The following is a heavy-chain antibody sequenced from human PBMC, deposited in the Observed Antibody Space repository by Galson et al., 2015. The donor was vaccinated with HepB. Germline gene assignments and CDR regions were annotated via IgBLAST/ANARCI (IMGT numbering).Heavy chain of an antibody. D-gene: IGHD2-2*01. CDR2: IYPGDSDA. J-gene: IGHJ6*03. V-gene: IGHV5-51*01. Sequence: QSGAEVKKPGESLKISCKSSGYSFSTYWLAWVRQMPGKGLEWMGTIYPGDSDARYSPSFQGQVTISADKSISTAYLQWSSLKASDTAMYYCARQYRTTWASCYNYYYYMDVWGNGTTVTVSS. CDR3: ARQYRTTWASCYNYYYYMDV. CDR1: GYSFSTYW.